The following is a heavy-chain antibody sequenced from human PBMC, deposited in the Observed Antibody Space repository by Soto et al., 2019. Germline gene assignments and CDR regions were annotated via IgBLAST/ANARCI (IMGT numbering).Heavy chain of an antibody. D-gene: IGHD4-17*01. J-gene: IGHJ6*02. CDR2: IIPILGLP. CDR3: VRDPVEDYGGVQYFCFGIDV. V-gene: IGHV1-69*02. Sequence: QVQLVQSGAEVKKPGSPVKVSCKASGGTFSTYIIRWVRQAPGQGLEWVGRIIPILGLPNYAQKFLGRVTITADKSNSTPYMELSSLGSEDTAVYYCVRDPVEDYGGVQYFCFGIDVWGQGTKVTVSS. CDR1: GGTFSTYI.